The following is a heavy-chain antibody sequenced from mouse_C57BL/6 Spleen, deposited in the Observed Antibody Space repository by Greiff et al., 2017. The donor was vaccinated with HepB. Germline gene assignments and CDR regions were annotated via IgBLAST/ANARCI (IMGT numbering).Heavy chain of an antibody. D-gene: IGHD1-1*01. Sequence: QVQLKESGPELVKPGASVKISCKASGYAFSSSWMNWVKQRPGKGLEWIGRIYPGDGDTNYNGKFKGKATLTADKSSSTAYMQLSSLTSEDSAVYFCAREEGSSSDWYFDVWGTGTTVTVSS. CDR3: AREEGSSSDWYFDV. J-gene: IGHJ1*03. V-gene: IGHV1-82*01. CDR1: GYAFSSSW. CDR2: IYPGDGDT.